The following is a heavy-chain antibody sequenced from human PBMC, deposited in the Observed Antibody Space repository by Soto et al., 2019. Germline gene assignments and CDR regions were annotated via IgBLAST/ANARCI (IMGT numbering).Heavy chain of an antibody. J-gene: IGHJ4*02. D-gene: IGHD3-10*01. CDR1: GFTFSYA. CDR2: ISDLGGNT. V-gene: IGHV3-23*01. CDR3: AKGKTSGSYSAFDY. Sequence: EVQLLEFGGGLVQPGGSLRLSCAASGFTFSYAMSWVRQAPGKGLEWVSSISDLGGNTYYADSVKGRFTISTDNSKNSLYLQMNSLRAEDTAIYYCAKGKTSGSYSAFDYWGQGPLVTVSS.